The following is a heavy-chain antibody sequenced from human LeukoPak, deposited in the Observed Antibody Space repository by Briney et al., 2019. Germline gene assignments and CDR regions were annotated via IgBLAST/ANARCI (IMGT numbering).Heavy chain of an antibody. V-gene: IGHV4-59*12. CDR2: IYYSGST. Sequence: PSETLSLTCTVSGGSISSYYWSWIRQPPGKGLEWIGYIYYSGSTSYNPSLKSRVTISVDTSKNQFSLKLSSVTAADTAVYYCARGGGKDFDYWGQGTLVTVSS. CDR1: GGSISSYY. J-gene: IGHJ4*02. D-gene: IGHD4-23*01. CDR3: ARGGGKDFDY.